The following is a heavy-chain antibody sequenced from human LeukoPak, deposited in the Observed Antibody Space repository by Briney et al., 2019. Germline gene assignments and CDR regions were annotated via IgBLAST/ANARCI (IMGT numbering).Heavy chain of an antibody. J-gene: IGHJ5*02. CDR1: GFTFSSNA. V-gene: IGHV3-23*01. D-gene: IGHD1-14*01. Sequence: GGSLRLSFAVSGFTFSSNALRWVRQAPGKGLEWVSGISSSGGNTYYADSVKGRFTISRDNSNNTLFLQMRSLRAEDTAMYYRAKPSGNPDTDCFVPWGRGTLVTVSS. CDR2: ISSSGGNT. CDR3: AKPSGNPDTDCFVP.